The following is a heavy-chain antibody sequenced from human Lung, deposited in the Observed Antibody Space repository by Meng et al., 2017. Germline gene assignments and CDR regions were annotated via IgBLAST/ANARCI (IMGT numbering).Heavy chain of an antibody. V-gene: IGHV1-3*01. CDR2: INAGSENT. D-gene: IGHD2-21*01. CDR1: GYTFTNYA. J-gene: IGHJ4*02. Sequence: QVHLVQSGAEVKKPGASVKVSCKASGYTFTNYAMHWVRQAPGQGLEWMGWINAGSENTEYSQKFQGRVTLTRDTSATTAYMELRSLKSEDTAIYYCARDIVVTFGELTTLDSWGQGTLVPVSS. CDR3: ARDIVVTFGELTTLDS.